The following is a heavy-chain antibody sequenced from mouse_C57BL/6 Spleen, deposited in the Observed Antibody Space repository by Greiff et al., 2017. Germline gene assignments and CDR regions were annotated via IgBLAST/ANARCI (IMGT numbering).Heavy chain of an antibody. J-gene: IGHJ1*03. Sequence: QVQLQQSGAELVKPGTSVKMSCKASGYTFTNYWIGWAKQRPGHGLEWIGDIYPGGGYTNYNEKFKGKATLTADKSSSTAYMQFSSLTSEDSAIYYCARGSDYGYWAFDVWGTGTTVTVSS. CDR3: ARGSDYGYWAFDV. D-gene: IGHD2-4*01. V-gene: IGHV1-63*01. CDR2: IYPGGGYT. CDR1: GYTFTNYW.